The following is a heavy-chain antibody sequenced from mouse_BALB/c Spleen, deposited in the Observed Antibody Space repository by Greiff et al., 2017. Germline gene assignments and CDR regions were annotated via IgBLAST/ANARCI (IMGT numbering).Heavy chain of an antibody. D-gene: IGHD2-3*01. CDR2: INPNNGGT. J-gene: IGHJ3*01. CDR1: GYTFTDYN. V-gene: IGHV1-18*01. CDR3: AREIYDGYSRGFAD. Sequence: VQLQQSGPELVKPGASVKIPCKASGYTFTDYNMDWVKQSHGKSLEWIGDINPNNGGTIYNQKFKGKATLTVDKSSSTAYMELRSLTSEDTAVYYCAREIYDGYSRGFADWGQGTLGTVAA.